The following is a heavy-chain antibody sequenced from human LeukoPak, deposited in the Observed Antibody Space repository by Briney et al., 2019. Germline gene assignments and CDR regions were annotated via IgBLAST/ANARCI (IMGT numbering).Heavy chain of an antibody. Sequence: GGSLRLSGAASGFTFSSYSMNWVRQAPGKGLEWVSSISSSSSYIYYADSVKGRFTISRDNSKNSLYLQMNSLRAEDTAVYYCARGSLVELRLFDYWGQGTLVTVSS. V-gene: IGHV3-21*01. CDR3: ARGSLVELRLFDY. D-gene: IGHD2-15*01. CDR1: GFTFSSYS. CDR2: ISSSSSYI. J-gene: IGHJ4*02.